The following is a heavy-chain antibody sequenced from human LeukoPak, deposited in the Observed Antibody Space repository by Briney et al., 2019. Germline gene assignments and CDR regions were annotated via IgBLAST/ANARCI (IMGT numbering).Heavy chain of an antibody. CDR1: GGSISSYY. J-gene: IGHJ5*02. Sequence: SETLSLTCTVSGGSISSYYWSWIRQPPGKGLYFFVYIYYSGTSNYIPSLKSRVTISVDTSKHQFSLKLSSVTAADTAVYYCARLVSSWFDPWGQGTLVTVSS. V-gene: IGHV4-59*08. CDR3: ARLVSSWFDP. D-gene: IGHD2-2*01. CDR2: IYYSGTS.